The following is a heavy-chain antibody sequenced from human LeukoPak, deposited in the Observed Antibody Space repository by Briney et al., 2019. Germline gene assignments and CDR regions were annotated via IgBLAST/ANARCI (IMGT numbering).Heavy chain of an antibody. CDR1: GFTFSSYG. CDR3: ARDRRRSYNWFDP. CDR2: IWYDGSNK. V-gene: IGHV3-33*01. J-gene: IGHJ5*02. D-gene: IGHD6-19*01. Sequence: PGRSLRLSCAASGFTFSSYGMHWVRQAPGKGLEWVAVIWYDGSNKYYADSVKGRFTISRDNSKNTLYLQMNSLRAEDTAVYCCARDRRRSYNWFDPWGQGTLVTVSS.